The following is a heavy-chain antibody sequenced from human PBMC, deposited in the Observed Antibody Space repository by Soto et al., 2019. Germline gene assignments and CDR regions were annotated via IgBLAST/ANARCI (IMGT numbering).Heavy chain of an antibody. CDR2: ISSNSATI. D-gene: IGHD3-10*01. J-gene: IGHJ4*02. Sequence: EVQLVESGGGLVQPGRSLRLSCVASGFIADDYAMHWVRQAPGKGLEWVSGISSNSATINYADSVKGRVTISRDNAKNSLFLQMNSLRPGDTAFYYCIKDMKRGGMPTLSYLGSWGKGTLVTVS. CDR3: IKDMKRGGMPTLSYLGS. V-gene: IGHV3-9*02. CDR1: GFIADDYA.